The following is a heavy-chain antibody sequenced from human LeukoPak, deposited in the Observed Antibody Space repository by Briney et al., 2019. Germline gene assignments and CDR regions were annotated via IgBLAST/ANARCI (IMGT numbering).Heavy chain of an antibody. CDR3: ARDSAPERITIFGVVTAYYMDV. Sequence: GGSLRLSCAASGFTFSSYAMSWVRQAPGKGLEWVSAISGSGGSTYYADSVKGRFTISRDNAKNSLYLQMNSLRAEDTAVYYCARDSAPERITIFGVVTAYYMDVWGKGTTVTVSS. J-gene: IGHJ6*03. V-gene: IGHV3-23*01. CDR2: ISGSGGST. D-gene: IGHD3-3*01. CDR1: GFTFSSYA.